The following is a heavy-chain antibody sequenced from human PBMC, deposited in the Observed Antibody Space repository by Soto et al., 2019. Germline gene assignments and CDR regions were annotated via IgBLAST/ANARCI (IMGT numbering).Heavy chain of an antibody. CDR3: ARGTIAVAARYFQH. CDR1: GVSFSGYY. V-gene: IGHV4-34*01. Sequence: PSETLSLTCAVYGVSFSGYYWSWIRQPPGKGLEWIGEINPSGSTNYNPSLKSRVTISVDTSKNQLSLKVSSVTAADTAVYYCARGTIAVAARYFQHWGQGTLVT. J-gene: IGHJ1*01. D-gene: IGHD6-19*01. CDR2: INPSGST.